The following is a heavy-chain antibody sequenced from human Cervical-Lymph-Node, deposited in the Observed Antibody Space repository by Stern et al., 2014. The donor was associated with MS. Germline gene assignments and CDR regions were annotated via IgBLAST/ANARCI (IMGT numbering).Heavy chain of an antibody. V-gene: IGHV5-51*01. D-gene: IGHD2-2*01. CDR1: GYSFTSYW. CDR3: ARTKGYCSSTSCNWYFDL. J-gene: IGHJ2*01. Sequence: VQLVQSGAEVKKPGESLKISCKGSGYSFTSYWIRWVRQMPGKGLEWMGVIYPGDSDTRYSPSFQGQVTISADKSISTAYLQWSSLKASDTAMYYCARTKGYCSSTSCNWYFDLWGRGTLVTVSS. CDR2: IYPGDSDT.